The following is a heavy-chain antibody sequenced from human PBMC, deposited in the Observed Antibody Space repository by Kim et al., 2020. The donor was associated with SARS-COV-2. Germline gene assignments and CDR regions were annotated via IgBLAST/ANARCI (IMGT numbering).Heavy chain of an antibody. D-gene: IGHD3-22*01. CDR3: ARVRGTYYYDSSGYYYVGHDASLHDAFDI. J-gene: IGHJ3*02. V-gene: IGHV1-18*01. CDR1: GYTFTSYG. CDR2: ISAYNGNT. Sequence: ASVKVSCKASGYTFTSYGISWVRQAPGQGLEWMGWISAYNGNTNYAQKLQGRVTMTTDTSTSTAYMELRSLRSDDTAVYYCARVRGTYYYDSSGYYYVGHDASLHDAFDIWGQGTMVTVSS.